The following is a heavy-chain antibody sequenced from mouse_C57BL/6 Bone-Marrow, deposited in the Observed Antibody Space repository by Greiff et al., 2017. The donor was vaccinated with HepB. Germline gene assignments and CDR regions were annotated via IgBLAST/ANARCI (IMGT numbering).Heavy chain of an antibody. CDR3: ARGVITAVVAPYFDV. CDR1: GYAFSSYW. V-gene: IGHV1-80*01. J-gene: IGHJ1*03. CDR2: IYPGDGDT. Sequence: QVQLQQSGAELVKPGASVKISCKASGYAFSSYWMNWVKQRPGKGLEWIGQIYPGDGDTNYNGKFKGKATLTADKSSSTAYMQLSSLTSEDSAVYFCARGVITAVVAPYFDVWGTGTTVTVSS. D-gene: IGHD1-1*01.